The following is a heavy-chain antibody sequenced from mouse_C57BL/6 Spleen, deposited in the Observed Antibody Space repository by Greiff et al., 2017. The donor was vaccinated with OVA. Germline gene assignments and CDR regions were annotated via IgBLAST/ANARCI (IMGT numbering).Heavy chain of an antibody. Sequence: EVQLVESEGGLVQPGSSMKLSCTASGFTFSDYYMAWVRQVPEKGLEWVANINYDGSSTYYLDSLKSRFIISRDNAKNILYLQMSSLKSEDTATYYCARTPLGAMDYWGQGTSVTVSS. CDR2: INYDGSST. J-gene: IGHJ4*01. V-gene: IGHV5-16*01. CDR3: ARTPLGAMDY. D-gene: IGHD3-3*01. CDR1: GFTFSDYY.